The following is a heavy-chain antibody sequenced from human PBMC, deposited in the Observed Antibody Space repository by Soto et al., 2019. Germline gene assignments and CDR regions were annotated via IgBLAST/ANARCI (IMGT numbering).Heavy chain of an antibody. D-gene: IGHD1-26*01. CDR3: ARRSGGYFNDY. J-gene: IGHJ4*02. Sequence: ASVKVSCKASGYTFTGYAMHWVRQAPGQRLEWMGCINAGDGSTSYSQKFQGRVTMTRDTSTSTVYMELSSLRSEDTAVYYCARRSGGYFNDYWGQGTLVTVSS. V-gene: IGHV1-3*01. CDR2: INAGDGST. CDR1: GYTFTGYA.